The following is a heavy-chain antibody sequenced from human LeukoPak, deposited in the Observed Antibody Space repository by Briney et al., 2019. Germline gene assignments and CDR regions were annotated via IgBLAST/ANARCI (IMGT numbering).Heavy chain of an antibody. CDR2: IYHSGST. Sequence: SETLSLTCTVSGYSISSGYYWGWIRQPPGKGLEWIGSIYHSGSTYYNPSLKSRVTISVDTSKNQFSLKLSSVTAADTAVYYCVRVDTAMVKDFDYWGQGTLVTVSS. V-gene: IGHV4-38-2*02. D-gene: IGHD5-18*01. CDR1: GYSISSGYY. CDR3: VRVDTAMVKDFDY. J-gene: IGHJ4*02.